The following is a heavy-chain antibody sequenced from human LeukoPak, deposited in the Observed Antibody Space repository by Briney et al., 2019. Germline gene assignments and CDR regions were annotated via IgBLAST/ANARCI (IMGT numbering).Heavy chain of an antibody. CDR1: GFTFSSSG. CDR2: ISGGTSTI. J-gene: IGHJ4*02. V-gene: IGHV3-48*04. Sequence: PGGSLRLSCAASGFTFSSSGMNWVRQAPGKGLEWISYISGGTSTIYYADSVKGRFTISRDNAKNSLYLQMNSLRAEDTAVYYCARGDRGYCSSTSCRGGFYFDYWGQGTLVTVSS. CDR3: ARGDRGYCSSTSCRGGFYFDY. D-gene: IGHD2-2*01.